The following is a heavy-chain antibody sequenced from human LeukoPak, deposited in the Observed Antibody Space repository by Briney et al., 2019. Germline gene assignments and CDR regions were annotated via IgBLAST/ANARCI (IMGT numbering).Heavy chain of an antibody. J-gene: IGHJ5*02. CDR2: IIPIFGTA. D-gene: IGHD3-9*01. V-gene: IGHV1-69*06. CDR1: GGTFSNYA. Sequence: SVKVSCKASGGTFSNYAISWVRQAPGQGLEWMGGIIPIFGTANYAQKFQGGVTITADKSTSTAYTELSSLRSEDTAVYYCARDRRDILTGYYTFGWFDPWGQGTLVTVSS. CDR3: ARDRRDILTGYYTFGWFDP.